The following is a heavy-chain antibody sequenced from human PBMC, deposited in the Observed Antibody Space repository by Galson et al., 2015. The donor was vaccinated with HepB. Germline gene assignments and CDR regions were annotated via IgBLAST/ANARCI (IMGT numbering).Heavy chain of an antibody. J-gene: IGHJ5*02. CDR3: ARGSCSGGSCYGVLHWFDP. Sequence: SETLSLTCAVYGGSFSGHYWSWIRQPPGKGLEWIGEINHSGSTNYNPSLKSRVTISVDTSKNQFSLKLSSVTAADTAVYYCARGSCSGGSCYGVLHWFDPWGQGTLVTVSS. CDR2: INHSGST. V-gene: IGHV4-34*01. CDR1: GGSFSGHY. D-gene: IGHD2-15*01.